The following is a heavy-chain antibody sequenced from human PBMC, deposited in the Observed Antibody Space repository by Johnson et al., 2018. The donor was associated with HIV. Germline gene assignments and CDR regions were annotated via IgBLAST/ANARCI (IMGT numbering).Heavy chain of an antibody. V-gene: IGHV3-13*01. CDR2: ISGSGSST. J-gene: IGHJ3*01. CDR3: SRRSTRSDGFDL. CDR1: GFTVSCHY. Sequence: VQLVESGGGLVKSGGSLRPSCAGSGFTVSCHYMKWVRQAPGKGLEWVSAISGSGSSTYYPASVKGRFTTSRENAKNSFDLQMNSLTAGDTAVYYCSRRSTRSDGFDLWGQGTMVIVSS. D-gene: IGHD2-2*01.